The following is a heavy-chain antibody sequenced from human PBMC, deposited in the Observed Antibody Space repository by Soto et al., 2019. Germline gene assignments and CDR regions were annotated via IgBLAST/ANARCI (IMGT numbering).Heavy chain of an antibody. Sequence: ASVKVSCKASGYTFTSYDINWVRQATGQGLEWTGWMNPNSGNTGYAQKFQGRVTMTRNTSISTAYMELSSLRSEDTAVYYCARVYSRQLGYCSGGSCFDFDYWGQGTLVTVSS. CDR2: MNPNSGNT. J-gene: IGHJ4*02. CDR1: GYTFTSYD. V-gene: IGHV1-8*01. CDR3: ARVYSRQLGYCSGGSCFDFDY. D-gene: IGHD2-15*01.